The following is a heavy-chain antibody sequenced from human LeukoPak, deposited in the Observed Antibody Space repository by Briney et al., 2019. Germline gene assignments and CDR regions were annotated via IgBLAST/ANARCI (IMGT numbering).Heavy chain of an antibody. CDR1: GYSISSGYY. CDR3: GTVTTPALGYYYYYMDV. D-gene: IGHD4-17*01. Sequence: SETLSLTCAVSGYSISSGYYWGWIRQPPGKGLEWIGSIYRSGSTYYNPSLKSRVTISVDTSKNQFSLKLSSVTAADTAVYCCGTVTTPALGYYYYYMDVWGKGTTVTVSS. J-gene: IGHJ6*03. V-gene: IGHV4-38-2*01. CDR2: IYRSGST.